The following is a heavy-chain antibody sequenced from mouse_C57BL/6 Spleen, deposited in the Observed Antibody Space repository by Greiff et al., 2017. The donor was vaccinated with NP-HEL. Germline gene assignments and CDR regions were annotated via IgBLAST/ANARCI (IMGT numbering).Heavy chain of an antibody. CDR2: ISNGGGST. CDR1: GFTFSDYY. J-gene: IGHJ4*01. CDR3: ARVRLYYAMDY. V-gene: IGHV5-12*01. Sequence: EVKLMESGGGLVQPGGSLKLSCAASGFTFSDYYMYWVRQTPEKRLEWVAYISNGGGSTYYPDTVKGRFTISRDNAKNTLYLQMSRLKSEDTSMYYCARVRLYYAMDYWGQGTSVTVSS.